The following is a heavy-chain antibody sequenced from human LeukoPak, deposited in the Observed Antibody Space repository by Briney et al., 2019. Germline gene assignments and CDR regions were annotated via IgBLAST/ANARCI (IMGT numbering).Heavy chain of an antibody. J-gene: IGHJ4*02. Sequence: PSETLSLTCTVPGGSISSYYWSWIRQPPGKGLEWIGYIYYSGSTNYNPSLKSRVTISVDTSKNQFSLKLSSVTAADTAVYYCARGRDMVRGVIPHYFDYWGQETLVTVSS. CDR2: IYYSGST. CDR3: ARGRDMVRGVIPHYFDY. D-gene: IGHD3-10*01. CDR1: GGSISSYY. V-gene: IGHV4-59*01.